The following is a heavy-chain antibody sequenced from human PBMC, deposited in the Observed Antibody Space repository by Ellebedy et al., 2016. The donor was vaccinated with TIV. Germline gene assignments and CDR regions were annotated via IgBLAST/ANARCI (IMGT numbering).Heavy chain of an antibody. CDR2: IYSGGNT. D-gene: IGHD3-22*01. J-gene: IGHJ6*02. Sequence: PGGSLRLSCVASGFTVTSNYMIWARQAPGKGLEWVSIIYSGGNTYYTDSVKGRFTISRHNSKNTLYLQMNSLRAEDTAMYYCARVRYYYDSSGYLKYYGMDVWGPGTTVTVSS. V-gene: IGHV3-53*04. CDR3: ARVRYYYDSSGYLKYYGMDV. CDR1: GFTVTSNY.